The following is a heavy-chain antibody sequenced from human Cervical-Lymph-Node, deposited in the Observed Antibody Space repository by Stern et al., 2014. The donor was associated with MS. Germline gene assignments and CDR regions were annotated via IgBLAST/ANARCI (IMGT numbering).Heavy chain of an antibody. Sequence: QVQLQESGPGLLRPSETLSLTCTVSGASITSYYWSWIRQPPGKGLEWIGYIYYRGNTNYNASLKGRVAISIGTSKTQFSLRLSSVTAADTAVYYCARATDLWGQGTRVTVSS. CDR2: IYYRGNT. J-gene: IGHJ5*02. CDR1: GASITSYY. V-gene: IGHV4-59*01. CDR3: ARATDL.